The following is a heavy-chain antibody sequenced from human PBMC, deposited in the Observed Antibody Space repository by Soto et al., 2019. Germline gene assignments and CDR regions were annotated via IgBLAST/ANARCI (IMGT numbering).Heavy chain of an antibody. J-gene: IGHJ3*01. D-gene: IGHD3-9*01. Sequence: QIQLVQSGGDVKTPGASVKVSCTTSRYTFTSHGIAWVRQAPGQGLEWMGWISTFNGKTEYAQKFQGRVTMTADTIMSTAHMELRSMRSDDPAVYYCARLLTEGATFREDAFDVWGPGTKVTVPS. CDR3: ARLLTEGATFREDAFDV. CDR2: ISTFNGKT. CDR1: RYTFTSHG. V-gene: IGHV1-18*01.